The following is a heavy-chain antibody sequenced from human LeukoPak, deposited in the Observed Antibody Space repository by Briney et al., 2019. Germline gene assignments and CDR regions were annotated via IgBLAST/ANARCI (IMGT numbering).Heavy chain of an antibody. J-gene: IGHJ2*01. CDR2: ITGSGGST. V-gene: IGHV3-23*01. Sequence: QSSETLSLTCTVSGGSISSYYWSWVRQAPGSGLEWVSGITGSGGSTYYADSVKGRFTISRDNSKNTLYLQMNSLRAEDTAVYYCAKGNWGERLDWYFDLWGRGTLVTVSS. D-gene: IGHD1-26*01. CDR3: AKGNWGERLDWYFDL. CDR1: GGSISSYY.